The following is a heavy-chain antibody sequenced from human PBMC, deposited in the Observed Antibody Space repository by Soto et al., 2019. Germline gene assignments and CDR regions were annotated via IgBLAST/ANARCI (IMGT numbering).Heavy chain of an antibody. Sequence: SEALSLTCTVSGGSISRYYWSWIRQPPGKGLEWIGYIYYSGSTNYNPSLKSRVTISVDTSKNQFSLKLSSVTAADTAVYYCARGPPTRIWFGQGDWFDPWGQGTLVTVSS. CDR2: IYYSGST. CDR3: ARGPPTRIWFGQGDWFDP. J-gene: IGHJ5*02. V-gene: IGHV4-59*01. CDR1: GGSISRYY. D-gene: IGHD3-10*01.